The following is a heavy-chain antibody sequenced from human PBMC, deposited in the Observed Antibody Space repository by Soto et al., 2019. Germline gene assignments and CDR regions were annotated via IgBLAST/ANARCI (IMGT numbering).Heavy chain of an antibody. CDR1: GFTFSSYS. J-gene: IGHJ3*02. D-gene: IGHD3-22*01. V-gene: IGHV3-48*02. Sequence: GSLRLSCAASGFTFSSYSMNWVRQAPGKGLEWFSYISSSSSTIYYADSVKGRFTISRDNAKNSLYLQMNSLRDEDTAVYYCARDDDSGSSGYYEMAWAFDIWGQGTMVTVSS. CDR2: ISSSSSTI. CDR3: ARDDDSGSSGYYEMAWAFDI.